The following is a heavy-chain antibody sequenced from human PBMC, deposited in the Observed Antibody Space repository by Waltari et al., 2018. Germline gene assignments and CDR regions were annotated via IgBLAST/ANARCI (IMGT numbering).Heavy chain of an antibody. CDR3: ATAVAAAGREWFDP. J-gene: IGHJ5*02. CDR1: GYTLTALS. Sequence: QVQLVQSGAEVKKPGASVKVSCKVSGYTLTALSMHWVRQAPGKGLEWMGGFDHEEGETIYDQKFQGKVTMTKDTPPDTAYMELSSLRSEDTAVYYCATAVAAAGREWFDPWGQGTLVTVSS. CDR2: FDHEEGET. D-gene: IGHD6-13*01. V-gene: IGHV1-24*01.